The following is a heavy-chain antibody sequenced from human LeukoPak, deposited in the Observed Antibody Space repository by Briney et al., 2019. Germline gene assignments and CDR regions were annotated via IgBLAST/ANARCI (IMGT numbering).Heavy chain of an antibody. CDR1: GGSISRSSYY. CDR2: IYYSGST. Sequence: SETLSLTCIVSGGSISRSSYYWGWIRQPPGKGLEWIGSIYYSGSTYYNPSLKSRVTISVDTSKNQFSLKVRSVTAADRAVYYCARQGSSGFDLESFDYWGQGILVTVSA. D-gene: IGHD3-22*01. CDR3: ARQGSSGFDLESFDY. V-gene: IGHV4-39*01. J-gene: IGHJ4*02.